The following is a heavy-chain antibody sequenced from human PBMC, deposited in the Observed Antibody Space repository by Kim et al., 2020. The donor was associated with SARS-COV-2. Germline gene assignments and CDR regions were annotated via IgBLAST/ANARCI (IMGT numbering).Heavy chain of an antibody. V-gene: IGHV4-59*13. J-gene: IGHJ6*02. CDR3: ARCVRYYDILTGYHQYYYYGMGV. Sequence: SETLSLTCTVSGGSISSYYWSWIRQPPGKGLEWIGYIYYSGSTNYNPSLKSRVTISVDTSKNQFSLKLSSVTAADTAVYYCARCVRYYDILTGYHQYYYYGMGVWGQGTTVTVSS. CDR2: IYYSGST. D-gene: IGHD3-9*01. CDR1: GGSISSYY.